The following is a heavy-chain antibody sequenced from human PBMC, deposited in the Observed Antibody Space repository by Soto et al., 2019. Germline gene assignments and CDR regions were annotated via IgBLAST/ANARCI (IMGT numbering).Heavy chain of an antibody. J-gene: IGHJ6*02. CDR3: AKDMVVGATSGMDV. CDR1: GFTFDDYA. D-gene: IGHD1-26*01. CDR2: ISWDGGST. V-gene: IGHV3-43D*04. Sequence: GGSLRLSCAVSGFTFDDYAMHWVRQAPGKGLEWVSLISWDGGSTYYADSVKGRFTISRDNSKNSLYLQMNSLRAEDTALYYCAKDMVVGATSGMDVWGQGTTVTVSS.